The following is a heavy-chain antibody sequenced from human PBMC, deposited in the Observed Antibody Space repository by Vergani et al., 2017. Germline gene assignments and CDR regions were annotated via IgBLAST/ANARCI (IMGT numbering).Heavy chain of an antibody. D-gene: IGHD3-10*01. J-gene: IGHJ5*02. V-gene: IGHV4-61*10. CDR1: GGSFSTGCQS. CDR2: MYHSGST. CDR3: GRVADFYGLGSRLLDL. Sequence: QVQLQESGPGLVKPSQTLSLTCTVSGGSFSTGCQSWTWLRQSAGKGLEWIGYMYHSGSTNYNPSLETRVTISGDTSKNQFSLKLNSVTAADTAVYYCGRVADFYGLGSRLLDLWGQGILVTVSS.